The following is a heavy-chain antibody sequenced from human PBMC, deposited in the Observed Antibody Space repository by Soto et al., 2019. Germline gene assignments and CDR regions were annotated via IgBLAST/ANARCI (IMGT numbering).Heavy chain of an antibody. CDR2: TYYTSEWHY. Sequence: QVQLQQSGPGLVKPSQTLSLTCAISGDSVSAHNVALNWIRQSPSRGLEWLGRTYYTSEWHYDYAASVRGRITINPDTAKNRFFLHLTSGSPEDTAGYFCTRGRASAFDFWGLGTLVTVSS. V-gene: IGHV6-1*01. CDR1: GDSVSAHNVA. J-gene: IGHJ4*02. CDR3: TRGRASAFDF.